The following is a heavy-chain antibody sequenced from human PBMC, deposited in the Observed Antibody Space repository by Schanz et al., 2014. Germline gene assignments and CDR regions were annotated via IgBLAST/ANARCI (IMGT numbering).Heavy chain of an antibody. J-gene: IGHJ4*02. CDR3: ARDHTTESYYSAGPPIDY. Sequence: QVQLVESGGGVVQPGRSLRLSCAASGFTFSSYGMHWVRQAPGKGLEWVGVIWYDGSNKYYADSVKGRFTISRDNSKNMLFLQMNSLRAEDTAVYYCARDHTTESYYSAGPPIDYWGQGTLLTVSS. CDR1: GFTFSSYG. V-gene: IGHV3-33*01. CDR2: IWYDGSNK. D-gene: IGHD1-26*01.